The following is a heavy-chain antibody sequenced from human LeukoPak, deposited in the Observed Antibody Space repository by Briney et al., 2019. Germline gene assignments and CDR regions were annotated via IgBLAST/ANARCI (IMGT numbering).Heavy chain of an antibody. Sequence: PGGSLRLSCAASGFTFSSYSMNWVRQAPGKGLEWVSSISSSSSYIYYADSVKGRFTISGDNAKNSLYLQMNSLRAEDTAVYYCARAKSGSYFVYWGQGTLVTVSS. V-gene: IGHV3-21*04. CDR3: ARAKSGSYFVY. CDR1: GFTFSSYS. CDR2: ISSSSSYI. J-gene: IGHJ4*02. D-gene: IGHD1-26*01.